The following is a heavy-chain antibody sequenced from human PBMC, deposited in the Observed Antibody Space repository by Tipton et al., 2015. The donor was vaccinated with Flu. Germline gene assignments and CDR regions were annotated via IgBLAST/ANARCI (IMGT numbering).Heavy chain of an antibody. V-gene: IGHV1-3*03. D-gene: IGHD2-21*02. CDR1: GYTFSIRPYT. Sequence: QVQLVQSGAEVKKPGASVKVSCEASGYTFSIRPYTMHWVRQAPGQGLEWMGWLNTGNGNTKYSQELQGRVTVTRDTSASTAYMELSSLRSEDTAVYYCALEGDPTRKAFDIWGQGTLVTVSS. J-gene: IGHJ3*02. CDR3: ALEGDPTRKAFDI. CDR2: LNTGNGNT.